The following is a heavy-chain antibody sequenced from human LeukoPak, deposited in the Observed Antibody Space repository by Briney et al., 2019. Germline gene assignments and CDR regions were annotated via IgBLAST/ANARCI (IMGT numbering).Heavy chain of an antibody. CDR2: IYSGDST. CDR1: GFTVSSNY. V-gene: IGHV3-66*02. CDR3: AGPHSSNWYGLDH. Sequence: GGSLRLSCAASGFTVSSNYRSWVRQAPGKGLEWVSVIYSGDSTYYADSVKGRFTISRDNSKNTLYLQMNSLRAEDTAVYYCAGPHSSNWYGLDHWGQGTLITVSS. D-gene: IGHD6-13*01. J-gene: IGHJ4*02.